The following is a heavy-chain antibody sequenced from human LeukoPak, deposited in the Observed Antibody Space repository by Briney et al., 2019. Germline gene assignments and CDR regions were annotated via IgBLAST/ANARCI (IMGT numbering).Heavy chain of an antibody. CDR3: AKVREKSAYGYYYYGVDV. J-gene: IGHJ6*02. CDR1: GFTFSSYA. D-gene: IGHD4-17*01. CDR2: ISGAGGSV. V-gene: IGHV3-23*01. Sequence: PGGSLRVSCAASGFTFSSYAMSWVRQAPGKGLEWVSAISGAGGSVYYADSVKGRFTISRDNSKNTLHLQMSSLRAEDTAVYYCAKVREKSAYGYYYYGVDVWGQGTTVTVSS.